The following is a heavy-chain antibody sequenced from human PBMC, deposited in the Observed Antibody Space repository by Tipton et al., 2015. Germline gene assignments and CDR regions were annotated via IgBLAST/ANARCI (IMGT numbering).Heavy chain of an antibody. J-gene: IGHJ4*02. Sequence: TPSLTCTVSGGSISSSLHYWGWIRQPPGKGLEWIGSIYYSGSTYYNPSLKSRLTISVDTSKNQFSLKLSSVTAADTAVYYCARHRPYSSSGADYFDYWGQGTLVTVSS. CDR1: GGSISSSLHY. CDR3: ARHRPYSSSGADYFDY. CDR2: IYYSGST. D-gene: IGHD6-6*01. V-gene: IGHV4-39*01.